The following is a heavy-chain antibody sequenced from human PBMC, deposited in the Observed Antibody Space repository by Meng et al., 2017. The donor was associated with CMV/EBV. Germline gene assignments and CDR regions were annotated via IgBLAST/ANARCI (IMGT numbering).Heavy chain of an antibody. CDR2: INHSGST. J-gene: IGHJ5*02. V-gene: IGHV4-34*01. D-gene: IGHD6-19*01. Sequence: SETLSLTCAVYGGSFSGYYWSWIRQLPGKGLEWIGEINHSGSTNYNPSLKSRVTISVDTSKNQFSLKLSSVTAADTAVYYCARGRSGWFTRSPHRNWFDPWGQGTLVTVSS. CDR3: ARGRSGWFTRSPHRNWFDP. CDR1: GGSFSGYY.